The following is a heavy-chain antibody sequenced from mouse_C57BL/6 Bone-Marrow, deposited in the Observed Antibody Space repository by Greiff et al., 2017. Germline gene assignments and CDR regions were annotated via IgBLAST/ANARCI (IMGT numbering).Heavy chain of an antibody. CDR3: ARPYYGSSHWYFDV. CDR1: GFTFSDYG. V-gene: IGHV5-17*01. Sequence: EVQLMESGGDLVKPGGSLKLSCAASGFTFSDYGMHWVRQAPEQGLEWVAYISSGSSTIYYADTVKGRFTISRDNAKNTLFLQMTSLRYEDTAMYYCARPYYGSSHWYFDVWGTGTTVTVSS. J-gene: IGHJ1*03. D-gene: IGHD1-1*01. CDR2: ISSGSSTI.